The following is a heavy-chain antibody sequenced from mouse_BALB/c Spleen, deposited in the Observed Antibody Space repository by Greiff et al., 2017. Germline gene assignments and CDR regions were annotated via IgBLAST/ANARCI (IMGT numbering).Heavy chain of an antibody. CDR1: GFSLTSYG. V-gene: IGHV2-9*02. CDR3: ARAYYGNHWYFDV. CDR2: IWAGGST. J-gene: IGHJ1*01. D-gene: IGHD2-10*01. Sequence: VKVVESGPGLVAPSQSLSITCTVSGFSLTSYGVHWVRQPPGKGLEWLGVIWAGGSTNYNSALMSRLSISKDNSKSQVFLKMNSLQTDDTAMYYCARAYYGNHWYFDVWGAGTTVTVSS.